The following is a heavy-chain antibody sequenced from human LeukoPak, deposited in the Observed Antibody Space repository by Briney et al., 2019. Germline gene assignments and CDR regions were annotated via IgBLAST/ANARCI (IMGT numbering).Heavy chain of an antibody. CDR1: GGSISSYY. Sequence: SETLSLTCTVSGGSISSYYWSRIRQPPGKGLEWIGYIYYSGSTNYNPSLKSRVTISVDTSKNQFSLKLSSVTAADTAVYYCARDYYGDFYFDYWGQGTLVTVSS. V-gene: IGHV4-59*01. CDR3: ARDYYGDFYFDY. D-gene: IGHD4-17*01. J-gene: IGHJ4*02. CDR2: IYYSGST.